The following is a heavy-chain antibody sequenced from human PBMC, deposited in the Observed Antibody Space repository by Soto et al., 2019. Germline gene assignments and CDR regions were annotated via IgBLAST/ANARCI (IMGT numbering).Heavy chain of an antibody. CDR1: GFTFSNYG. CDR3: AKGRVAGANVAFGV. CDR2: IGGDGGGT. V-gene: IGHV3-23*01. D-gene: IGHD6-13*01. Sequence: EMQLLESGGGLVQPGGSLRLSCAASGFTFSNYGMTWVRQAPGKGLEWVAAIGGDGGGTYYADSVKGRFTVSRDDSKSTMYLQMNSLRAEDTALYYCAKGRVAGANVAFGVWGQGTMVTVSS. J-gene: IGHJ3*01.